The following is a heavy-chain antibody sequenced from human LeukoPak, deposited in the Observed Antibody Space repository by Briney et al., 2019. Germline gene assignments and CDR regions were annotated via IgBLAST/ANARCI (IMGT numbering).Heavy chain of an antibody. J-gene: IGHJ4*02. V-gene: IGHV4-59*08. CDR1: GGSISSYY. CDR3: ARHLRTVGVPYFDY. D-gene: IGHD1-26*01. Sequence: PSETLSLTCTVSGGSISSYYWSWIRQPPGKGLEWIGYMYYSGSTNYNPSPKSRVTISVDTSKNQFSLKLSSVTAADTAVYYCARHLRTVGVPYFDYWGQGTLVTVSS. CDR2: MYYSGST.